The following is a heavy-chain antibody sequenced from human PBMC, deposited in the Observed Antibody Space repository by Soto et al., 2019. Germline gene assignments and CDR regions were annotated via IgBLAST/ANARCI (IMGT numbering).Heavy chain of an antibody. V-gene: IGHV3-30-3*01. CDR2: ISYDGSNK. Sequence: QVQLVESGGGVVQPGRSLRLSCAASGFTFSSYAMHWVRQAPGKGLEWVAVISYDGSNKYYADSVKGRFTISRDNSKNTLYLQMNSLRAEDTAVYYCARGGDGYNGYAFDIWGQGTMVTVSS. D-gene: IGHD3-16*01. CDR1: GFTFSSYA. J-gene: IGHJ3*02. CDR3: ARGGDGYNGYAFDI.